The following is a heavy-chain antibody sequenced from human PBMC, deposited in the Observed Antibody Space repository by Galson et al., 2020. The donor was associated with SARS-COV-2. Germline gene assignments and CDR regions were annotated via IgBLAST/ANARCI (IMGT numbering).Heavy chain of an antibody. CDR1: GGSISSGDYY. J-gene: IGHJ4*02. D-gene: IGHD1-26*01. CDR3: ASLTQQGGGVDY. CDR2: IYYSGST. Sequence: SETLSLTCTVSGGSISSGDYYWSWIRQPPGKGLEWIGYIYYSGSTYYNPSLKSRVTISVDTSKNQFSLKLSSVTAADTAVYYCASLTQQGGGVDYWGQGTLVTVSS. V-gene: IGHV4-30-4*01.